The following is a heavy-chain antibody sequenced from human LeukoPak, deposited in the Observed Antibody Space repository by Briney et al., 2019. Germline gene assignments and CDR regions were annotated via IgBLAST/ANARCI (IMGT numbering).Heavy chain of an antibody. CDR3: ARDPSFLGDLYWYFDL. Sequence: GGSLRLSCAASGLTFSSYGMHWVRQAPGRGLEWVAVIWYDGSNKYYADSVKGRFTISRDNSKNTLYLQMYSLRAEDTAVYYCARDPSFLGDLYWYFDLWGRGTLVTVSS. V-gene: IGHV3-33*01. J-gene: IGHJ2*01. CDR2: IWYDGSNK. CDR1: GLTFSSYG. D-gene: IGHD2-21*02.